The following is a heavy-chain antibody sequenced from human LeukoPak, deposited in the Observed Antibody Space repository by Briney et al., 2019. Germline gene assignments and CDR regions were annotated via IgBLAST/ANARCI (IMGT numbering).Heavy chain of an antibody. CDR1: GYTFTSYD. CDR2: MNPNSGNT. D-gene: IGHD7-27*01. J-gene: IGHJ4*02. V-gene: IGHV1-8*01. Sequence: ASVTVSCKASGYTFTSYDINWVRQAPGQGVEWMGYMNPNSGNTVYAQKFQGRLTMTRNISISTAYMELSSLRSEDTAVYYCAKVPRERTGKWGQGTLVTVSS. CDR3: AKVPRERTGK.